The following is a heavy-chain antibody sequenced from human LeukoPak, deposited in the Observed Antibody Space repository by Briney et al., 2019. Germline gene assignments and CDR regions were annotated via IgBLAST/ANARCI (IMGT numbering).Heavy chain of an antibody. CDR2: ISGSGAST. J-gene: IGHJ4*01. CDR1: GFTFSTNA. Sequence: GGSLRLSCLTSGFTFSTNAMSWVRQAPGKGLEWISGISGSGASTYYADSVTGRFTISRGNSKNTVYLQMNSLRVEDTAVYHCGKERYGSSSVVDYWGHGTLVTVSS. CDR3: GKERYGSSSVVDY. V-gene: IGHV3-23*01. D-gene: IGHD6-6*01.